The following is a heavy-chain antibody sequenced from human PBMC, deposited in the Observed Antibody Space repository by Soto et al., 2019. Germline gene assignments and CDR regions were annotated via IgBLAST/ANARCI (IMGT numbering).Heavy chain of an antibody. CDR2: INWNDDE. Sequence: SGPTLVNPTQTLTLTCAFSGFSLNTRAVGVGWIRQPPGRALEWLALINWNDDERYSPSLKDRLTITKDTSKNHVVLTMTNIDPVDTATYYCAHRHDLGGFDIWGQGTTVTVSS. CDR3: AHRHDLGGFDI. CDR1: GFSLNTRAVG. D-gene: IGHD2-15*01. V-gene: IGHV2-5*01. J-gene: IGHJ3*02.